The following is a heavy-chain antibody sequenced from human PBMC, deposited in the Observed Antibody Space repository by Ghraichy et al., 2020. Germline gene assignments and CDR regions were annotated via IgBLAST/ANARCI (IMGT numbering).Heavy chain of an antibody. CDR1: GYTFTGYG. D-gene: IGHD2/OR15-2a*01. Sequence: ASVKVSCKASGYTFTGYGITWVRQAPGQGLEWMGWIGAYRDNTNYARKLQGRVTMTTDTSTTTAYMELRTLRSDDTAVYYCARAGESTWHNYGLDVWGQGTTVTVPS. CDR3: ARAGESTWHNYGLDV. CDR2: IGAYRDNT. V-gene: IGHV1-18*01. J-gene: IGHJ6*02.